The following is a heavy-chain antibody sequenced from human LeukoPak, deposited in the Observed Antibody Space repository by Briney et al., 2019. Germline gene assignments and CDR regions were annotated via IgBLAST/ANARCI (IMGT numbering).Heavy chain of an antibody. D-gene: IGHD3-10*01. Sequence: GGTARLSCAASGFTFSSYWMSWVRQAPGKGLEWVANIKQDGSEKYYVDSVKGRFTISRDNSKNTLYLQMNSLRAEDTAVYYCAKDSYYYGSGSYPLGYWGQGTLVTVSS. J-gene: IGHJ4*02. CDR1: GFTFSSYW. CDR3: AKDSYYYGSGSYPLGY. V-gene: IGHV3-7*01. CDR2: IKQDGSEK.